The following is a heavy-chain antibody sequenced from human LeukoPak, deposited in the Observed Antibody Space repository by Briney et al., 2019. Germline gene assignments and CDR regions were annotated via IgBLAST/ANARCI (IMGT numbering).Heavy chain of an antibody. D-gene: IGHD1-26*01. Sequence: SVKVSCTASGYTFTSYGISWVRQAPGQGLEWMGGIIPIFGTANYAQKFQGRVTITADESTSTAYMELSSLRSEDTAVYYCARRIVGATAPFDYWGQGTLVTVSS. CDR3: ARRIVGATAPFDY. V-gene: IGHV1-69*13. J-gene: IGHJ4*02. CDR1: GYTFTSYG. CDR2: IIPIFGTA.